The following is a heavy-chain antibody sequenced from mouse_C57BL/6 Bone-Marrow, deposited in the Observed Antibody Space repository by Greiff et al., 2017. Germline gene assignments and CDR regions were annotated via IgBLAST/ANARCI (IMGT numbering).Heavy chain of an antibody. D-gene: IGHD1-1*01. V-gene: IGHV14-4*01. J-gene: IGHJ3*01. CDR2: IDPENGDT. Sequence: EVKLMESGAELVRPGASVKLSCTASGFNIKDDYMHWVKQRPEQGLEWIGWIDPENGDTEYASKFQGKATITADTSSNTAYLQLSSLTSEDTAVYYCTTYYYGSPAWFAYWGQGTLVTVSA. CDR1: GFNIKDDY. CDR3: TTYYYGSPAWFAY.